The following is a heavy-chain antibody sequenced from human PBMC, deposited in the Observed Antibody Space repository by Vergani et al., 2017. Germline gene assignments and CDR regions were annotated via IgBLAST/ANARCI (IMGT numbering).Heavy chain of an antibody. D-gene: IGHD1-14*01. Sequence: QVQLVESGGGVVQPGRSLRLSCAASGFTFNQYGMHWVRQAPGKGLEWVAVTWYDGNNKQYADSVKGRFTISRDNYKSTIYLQMNRLRDEDTGVYYCARDLRLLYNRFDPWGQGTLVTVSS. CDR1: GFTFNQYG. V-gene: IGHV3-33*01. J-gene: IGHJ5*02. CDR2: TWYDGNNK. CDR3: ARDLRLLYNRFDP.